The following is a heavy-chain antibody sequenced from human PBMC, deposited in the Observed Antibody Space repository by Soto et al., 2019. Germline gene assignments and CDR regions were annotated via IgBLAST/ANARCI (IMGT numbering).Heavy chain of an antibody. CDR2: ISSSSSYI. V-gene: IGHV3-21*01. CDR3: AKTHCSGGSCYHLYFDY. D-gene: IGHD2-15*01. Sequence: EVQLVESGGGLVKPGGSLRLSCAASGFTFSSYSMNWVRQAPGKGLEWVSSISSSSSYIYYADSVKGRFTISRDNAKNSLYLQMNSLRAEDTAVYYCAKTHCSGGSCYHLYFDYWGQGTLVTVSS. CDR1: GFTFSSYS. J-gene: IGHJ4*02.